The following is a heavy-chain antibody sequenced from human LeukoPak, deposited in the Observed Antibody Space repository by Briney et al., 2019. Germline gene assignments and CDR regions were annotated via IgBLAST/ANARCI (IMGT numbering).Heavy chain of an antibody. D-gene: IGHD1-26*01. Sequence: SETLSLTCTVSGGSISSSSYYWGWIRQPPGKGLEWIGSIYYSGRPYYNPSRKSRVTIAVDTSKNQFSLKLSSVTAADTAVYYCARVETGATVDYWGQGTLVTVSS. CDR1: GGSISSSSYY. J-gene: IGHJ4*02. CDR2: IYYSGRP. V-gene: IGHV4-39*07. CDR3: ARVETGATVDY.